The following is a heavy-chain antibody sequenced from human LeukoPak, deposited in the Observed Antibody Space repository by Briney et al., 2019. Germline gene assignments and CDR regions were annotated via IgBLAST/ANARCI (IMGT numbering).Heavy chain of an antibody. J-gene: IGHJ4*02. Sequence: GESLMISCKGSGYSFTSNWIGWVRQMPGKGLEWMAIIYPGDSDSRYSPSFQGQVTISADKSISTAYLQWSSLKASDTAMYYCASRSPYSSGTSCYDDYWGQGTLVTVSS. D-gene: IGHD2-2*01. CDR3: ASRSPYSSGTSCYDDY. CDR2: IYPGDSDS. CDR1: GYSFTSNW. V-gene: IGHV5-51*01.